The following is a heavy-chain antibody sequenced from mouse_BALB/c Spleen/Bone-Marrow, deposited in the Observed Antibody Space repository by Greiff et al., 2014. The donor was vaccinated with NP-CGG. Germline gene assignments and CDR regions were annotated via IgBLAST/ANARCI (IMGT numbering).Heavy chain of an antibody. V-gene: IGHV2-9*02. Sequence: QVQLKESGPGLVAPSQSLSITCTVSGVSLTSYGVHWVRQPPGKGLEWLGVIWAGGSTNYNSALMSRLSISKDNSKSQVFLKMNSLQIDDTAMYYCARSGLRRPAMDYWGQGTSVTVSS. CDR1: GVSLTSYG. D-gene: IGHD2-4*01. CDR2: IWAGGST. CDR3: ARSGLRRPAMDY. J-gene: IGHJ4*01.